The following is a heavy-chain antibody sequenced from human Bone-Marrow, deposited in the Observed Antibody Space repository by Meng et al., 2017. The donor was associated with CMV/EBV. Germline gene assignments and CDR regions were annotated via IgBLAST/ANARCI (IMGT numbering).Heavy chain of an antibody. CDR3: AKDMHCSSTSCYGMDV. V-gene: IGHV3-21*01. J-gene: IGHJ6*02. Sequence: GESLKISCAASGFTYSSYSMNWVRQAPGKGLEWVSSISSSSSYIYYADSVKGRFTISRDNSKNTLYLQMNSLRAEDTAVYYCAKDMHCSSTSCYGMDVWGQGTTVTVSS. CDR2: ISSSSSYI. CDR1: GFTYSSYS. D-gene: IGHD2-2*01.